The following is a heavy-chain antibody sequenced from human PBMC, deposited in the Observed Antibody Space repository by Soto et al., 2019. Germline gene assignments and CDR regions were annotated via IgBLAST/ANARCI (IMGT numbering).Heavy chain of an antibody. Sequence: WGSLRLSCAASGFTFSNAWMSWVRQAPGKGLEWVGRIRSKSDGETIDYAASVRGRFIISRDDSKSTLYLQMNGLKTEDAAVYYCTTDQLDVAGTPYYFDNWGQGTLVTVYS. CDR2: IRSKSDGETI. CDR1: GFTFSNAW. J-gene: IGHJ4*02. CDR3: TTDQLDVAGTPYYFDN. D-gene: IGHD1-1*01. V-gene: IGHV3-15*01.